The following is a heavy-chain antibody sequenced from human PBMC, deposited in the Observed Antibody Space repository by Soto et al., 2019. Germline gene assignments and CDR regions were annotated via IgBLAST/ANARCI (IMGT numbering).Heavy chain of an antibody. CDR1: GGSISSGGYY. CDR3: ARFRGAGSGSYYSYYYYYMDV. CDR2: IYYSGST. V-gene: IGHV4-31*03. D-gene: IGHD3-10*01. J-gene: IGHJ6*03. Sequence: SETLSLTCTVSGGSISSGGYYWSWIRQHPGKGLEWIGYIYYSGSTYYNPSLKSRVTISVDTSKNQFSLKLSSVTAADTAVYYCARFRGAGSGSYYSYYYYYMDVWGKGTTVTVSS.